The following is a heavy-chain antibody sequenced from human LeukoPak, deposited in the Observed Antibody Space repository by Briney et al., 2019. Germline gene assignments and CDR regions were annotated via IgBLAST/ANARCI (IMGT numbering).Heavy chain of an antibody. CDR1: GFTFSTYA. J-gene: IGHJ4*02. CDR3: ARGDDSSGQVDY. V-gene: IGHV3-30-3*01. CDR2: ISYDGSSK. Sequence: GGSLRLSCAASGFTFSTYAMHWVRQAPGKGLEWVAIISYDGSSKYYANSVKGRFTISRDNSKSTLYPQMNSLRPEDTAVYYCARGDDSSGQVDYWGQGTLVTVSS. D-gene: IGHD3-22*01.